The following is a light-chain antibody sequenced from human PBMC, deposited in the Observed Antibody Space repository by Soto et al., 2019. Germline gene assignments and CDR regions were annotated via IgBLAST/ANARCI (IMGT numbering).Light chain of an antibody. Sequence: EVVLTQSPGTLSLSPGESATLSCRASQSVSNNYFAWYQQKPGQAPRLLIFGSSDRATGIPDRFSGSGSGTAFTLTLSRVEREDFVVYCCYKYGSLPPYTFGQGNTMELK. V-gene: IGKV3-20*01. J-gene: IGKJ2*01. CDR2: GSS. CDR1: QSVSNNY. CDR3: YKYGSLPPYT.